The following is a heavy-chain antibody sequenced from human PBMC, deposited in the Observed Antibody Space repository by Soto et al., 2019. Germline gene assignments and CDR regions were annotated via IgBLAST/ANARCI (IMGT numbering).Heavy chain of an antibody. CDR3: ASVEYSSAYGMDV. CDR1: GYTFTSYY. CDR2: INPSGGRP. J-gene: IGHJ6*02. D-gene: IGHD6-6*01. V-gene: IGHV1-46*01. Sequence: QVQLVQSGAEVKKPGASVKVSCKASGYTFTSYYMHWVRQAPGQGLEWMGIINPSGGRPSYAQKFQGRVTMTRGTSTSTVYMELSSLRSEDTAVYYCASVEYSSAYGMDVWGQGTTVTVSS.